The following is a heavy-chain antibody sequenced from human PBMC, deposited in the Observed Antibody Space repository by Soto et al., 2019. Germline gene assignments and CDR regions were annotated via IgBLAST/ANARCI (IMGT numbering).Heavy chain of an antibody. CDR2: INPSGDST. CDR3: ARDNVVIPDDTDH. J-gene: IGHJ1*01. Sequence: QVQLVQSGAEVRKPGASVKISCKGSGYSFTTYYVHWVRQAPGQGLEWVGIINPSGDSTNYAQKLQGRVIMTADTSTSTVYMELRSLRSEDTAVYYCARDNVVIPDDTDHWGQGTLVTVSS. V-gene: IGHV1-46*04. CDR1: GYSFTTYY. D-gene: IGHD2-21*01.